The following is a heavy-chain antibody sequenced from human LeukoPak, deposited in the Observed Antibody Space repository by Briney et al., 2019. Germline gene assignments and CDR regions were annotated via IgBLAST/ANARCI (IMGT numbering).Heavy chain of an antibody. CDR3: ARHEYSSSSEGFDY. CDR2: IYYSGST. V-gene: IGHV4-59*08. J-gene: IGHJ4*02. Sequence: PSETLSLTCTVSGGSISSYYWSRIRQPPGKGLEWIGYIYYSGSTNYNPSLKSRVTVSVDMSKNHFSLKLSSVTAPDTAVYYCARHEYSSSSEGFDYWGQGTLVSVSS. D-gene: IGHD6-6*01. CDR1: GGSISSYY.